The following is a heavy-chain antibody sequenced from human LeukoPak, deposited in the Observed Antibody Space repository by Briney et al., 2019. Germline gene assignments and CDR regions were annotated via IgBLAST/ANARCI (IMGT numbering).Heavy chain of an antibody. D-gene: IGHD4-17*01. CDR1: GFTFSHHA. CDR2: IRATSGTT. CDR3: AKDRGDYDPEYFQH. V-gene: IGHV3-23*01. Sequence: GGSLRLSCAASGFTFSHHAMSWVRQAPGKGLEWVSNIRATSGTTFYADSVKGRFTISRDNSKNTLYLQMNSLRAEDTAVYYCAKDRGDYDPEYFQHWGQGTLVTVSS. J-gene: IGHJ1*01.